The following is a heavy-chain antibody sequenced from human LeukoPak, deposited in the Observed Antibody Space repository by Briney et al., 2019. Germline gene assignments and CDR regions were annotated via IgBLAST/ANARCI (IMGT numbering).Heavy chain of an antibody. CDR2: IYHSGST. Sequence: SETLSLTCAVSGGSISSSNWWSWVRQPPGKGLEWIGEIYHSGSTNYNPSLKSRVTISVDKSKNQFSLKLSSVTAADTAVYYCARCGGDPVRRRFDPWGQGTLVTVSS. J-gene: IGHJ5*02. CDR3: ARCGGDPVRRRFDP. CDR1: GGSISSSNW. V-gene: IGHV4-4*02. D-gene: IGHD2-21*02.